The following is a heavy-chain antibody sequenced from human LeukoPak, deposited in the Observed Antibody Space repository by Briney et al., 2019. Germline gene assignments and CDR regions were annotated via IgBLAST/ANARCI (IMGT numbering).Heavy chain of an antibody. Sequence: PGGSLRLSCAASGFTFSSYAMSWVRQAPGKGLEWVSSSSGSGGNTFYADAVKGRFTISRDKSKNTLYLKMNSLRAEDTAVYHCARSRDILRYKYAMDVWGQGTTVTVSS. CDR1: GFTFSSYA. CDR3: ARSRDILRYKYAMDV. V-gene: IGHV3-23*01. CDR2: SSGSGGNT. D-gene: IGHD3-9*01. J-gene: IGHJ6*02.